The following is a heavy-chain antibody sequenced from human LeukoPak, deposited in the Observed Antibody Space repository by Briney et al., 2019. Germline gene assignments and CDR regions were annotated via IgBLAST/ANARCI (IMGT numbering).Heavy chain of an antibody. J-gene: IGHJ5*02. CDR3: AKGAGYSSGWLNWFDP. CDR1: GSTFRSYA. D-gene: IGHD6-19*01. Sequence: GGSLRLSCAASGSTFRSYAMTWVRQAPGKGLEWVSAISGAGGSTYYADSVKGRFTISRDNSKNTLYLQMSSLRAEDTAVYYCAKGAGYSSGWLNWFDPWGQGTLVTVSS. V-gene: IGHV3-23*01. CDR2: ISGAGGST.